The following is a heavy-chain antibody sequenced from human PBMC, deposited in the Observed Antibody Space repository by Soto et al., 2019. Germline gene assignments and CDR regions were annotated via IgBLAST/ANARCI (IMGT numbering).Heavy chain of an antibody. CDR1: GFTYSSYS. J-gene: IGHJ4*02. V-gene: IGHV3-21*01. CDR2: ISSTSSYI. Sequence: GGSLRLSCPAPGFTYSSYSMNWVRPAPGKGLEWVSSISSTSSYIYYAASVKGRFTISRDNAKNSLYLQMNSLRAEDTAVYYCARAYYDILTPEGHFEYWGQGTLVNVS. CDR3: ARAYYDILTPEGHFEY. D-gene: IGHD3-9*01.